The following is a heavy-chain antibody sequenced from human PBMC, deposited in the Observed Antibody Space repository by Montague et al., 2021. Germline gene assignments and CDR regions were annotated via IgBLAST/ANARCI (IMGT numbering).Heavy chain of an antibody. CDR1: GASITSNIYY. J-gene: IGHJ5*02. D-gene: IGHD1-14*01. V-gene: IGHV4-39*07. CDR2: FYYSANS. Sequence: SETLSLTCTVSGASITSNIYYWGWPPPSKGKGLEWIGCFYYSANSFYQLSLKSRISMAVDTSKIQFSLKPSSVTAADTAFYSCARVFSRRYVGWFDPWGQGTLVTVSS. CDR3: ARVFSRRYVGWFDP.